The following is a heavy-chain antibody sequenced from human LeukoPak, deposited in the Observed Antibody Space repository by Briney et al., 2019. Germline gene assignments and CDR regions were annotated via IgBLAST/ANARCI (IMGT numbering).Heavy chain of an antibody. J-gene: IGHJ4*02. CDR1: GGSISSYN. CDR2: IYTSWST. Sequence: SETLSLTCTVSGGSISSYNWSWIRQPAGQGLERIWRIYTSWSTNYNPSPKSRVTISVATSKNNFSLNLSPMTAAATAAYYCARAGGEQLVWDYWGQGTLVTVSS. V-gene: IGHV4-4*07. CDR3: ARAGGEQLVWDY. D-gene: IGHD6-13*01.